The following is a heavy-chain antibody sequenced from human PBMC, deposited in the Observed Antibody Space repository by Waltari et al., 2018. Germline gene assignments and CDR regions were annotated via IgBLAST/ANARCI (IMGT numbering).Heavy chain of an antibody. V-gene: IGHV1-24*01. Sequence: QVQLVQSGAEVKKPGASVKVSYKVSGYNLTELSMHGGRQAPGKGREWMGGVDPEDGETIYAQKFQGRVTMTEDTSTDTAYMELSSLRSEDTAVYYCATVQWLVGNWFDPWGQGTLVTVSS. CDR1: GYNLTELS. J-gene: IGHJ5*02. CDR2: VDPEDGET. CDR3: ATVQWLVGNWFDP. D-gene: IGHD6-19*01.